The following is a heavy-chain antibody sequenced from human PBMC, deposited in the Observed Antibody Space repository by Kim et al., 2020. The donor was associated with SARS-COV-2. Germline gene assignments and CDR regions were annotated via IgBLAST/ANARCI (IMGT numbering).Heavy chain of an antibody. J-gene: IGHJ4*02. CDR3: ARQKGRGYSYGSADY. D-gene: IGHD5-18*01. CDR2: ISYDGSNK. V-gene: IGHV3-30*04. Sequence: GGSLRLSCAASGFTFSSYAMHWVRQAPGKGLEWVAVISYDGSNKYYADSVKGRFTISRDNSKNTLYLQMNSLRAEDTAVYYCARQKGRGYSYGSADYWGQGTLVTVSS. CDR1: GFTFSSYA.